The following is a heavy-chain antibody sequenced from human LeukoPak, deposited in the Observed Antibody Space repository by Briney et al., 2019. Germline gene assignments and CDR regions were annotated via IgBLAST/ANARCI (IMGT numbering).Heavy chain of an antibody. CDR2: IYSGGST. CDR3: ARDSHSGSYYRLDY. D-gene: IGHD1-26*01. V-gene: IGHV3-53*01. Sequence: GGSLRLSCAASGFIVSSNYMSWVRQAPGKGLEWVSVIYSGGSTCYADSVRGRFTISRDNSKSTLYLQMNSLRAEDTAVYYCARDSHSGSYYRLDYWGQGTLVTVSP. CDR1: GFIVSSNY. J-gene: IGHJ4*02.